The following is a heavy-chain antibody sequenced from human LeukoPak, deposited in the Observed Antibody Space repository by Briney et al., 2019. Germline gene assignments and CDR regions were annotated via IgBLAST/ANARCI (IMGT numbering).Heavy chain of an antibody. CDR1: GGSFSGYY. CDR3: ARFSAHASGYSGYDLDFPYYFDY. V-gene: IGHV4-34*01. Sequence: SETLSLTCAVYGGSFSGYYWSWIRQPPGKGLEWIGEINHSGSTNYNPSLKSRVTISVDTSKNQFSLKLSSVTAADTAVYYCARFSAHASGYSGYDLDFPYYFDYWGQGTLVTVSS. D-gene: IGHD5-12*01. CDR2: INHSGST. J-gene: IGHJ4*02.